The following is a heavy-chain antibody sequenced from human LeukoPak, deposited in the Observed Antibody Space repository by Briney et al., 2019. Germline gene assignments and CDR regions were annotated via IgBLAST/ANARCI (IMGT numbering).Heavy chain of an antibody. CDR3: AKMRGYSGYGPYYYYGMDV. CDR1: GFTFSSYG. Sequence: TGGSLRLSCAASGFTFSSYGMHWVRQAPGKGLEWVAVISYDGSNKYYADSVKGRFTISRDNSKNTLYLQMNSLRAEDTAVYYCAKMRGYSGYGPYYYYGMDVWGQGTTVTVSS. J-gene: IGHJ6*02. D-gene: IGHD5-12*01. CDR2: ISYDGSNK. V-gene: IGHV3-30*18.